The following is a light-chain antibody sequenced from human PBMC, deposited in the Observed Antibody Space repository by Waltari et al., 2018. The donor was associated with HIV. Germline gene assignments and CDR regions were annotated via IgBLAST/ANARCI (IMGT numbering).Light chain of an antibody. CDR3: TAYKYSTRSYV. Sequence: QSALTQPASVSGSPGQSITISCIGSSNDVGDYNHVAWYQQHPDKAPKLLIYVVINRPPWVSNRFPCSKSGNTASLAISGLQAEDEADYFCTAYKYSTRSYVFGTGTKVTVL. J-gene: IGLJ1*01. V-gene: IGLV2-14*01. CDR2: VVI. CDR1: SNDVGDYNH.